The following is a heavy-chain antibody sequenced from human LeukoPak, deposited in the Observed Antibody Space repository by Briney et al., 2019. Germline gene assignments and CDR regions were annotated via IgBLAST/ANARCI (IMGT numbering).Heavy chain of an antibody. CDR1: GYTFTGHY. D-gene: IGHD2/OR15-2a*01. V-gene: IGHV1-2*02. Sequence: ASVKVSCKASGYTFTGHYMHWVRQAPGQGLEWMGWINPNSGGTKYAQKFQGSVTMFTDTSISTAYMELTRLRSDDTAVYYCARWYYVNAFDIWGQGTMVTVSS. CDR3: ARWYYVNAFDI. CDR2: INPNSGGT. J-gene: IGHJ3*02.